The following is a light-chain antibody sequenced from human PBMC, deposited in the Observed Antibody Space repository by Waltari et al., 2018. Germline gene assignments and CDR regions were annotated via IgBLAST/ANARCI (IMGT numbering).Light chain of an antibody. CDR2: AVF. V-gene: IGKV1-39*01. J-gene: IGKJ2*01. CDR3: QQSYTMPMYT. CDR1: QDISNT. Sequence: DIQMTQSPSSLSASVGDRVTITCRASQDISNTLNWYQQKPGKAPDLLVFAVFTLQSGVPSRLSVSGSVTEFTLTISSLQPEDSATYYCQQSYTMPMYTFGQGTKLEIK.